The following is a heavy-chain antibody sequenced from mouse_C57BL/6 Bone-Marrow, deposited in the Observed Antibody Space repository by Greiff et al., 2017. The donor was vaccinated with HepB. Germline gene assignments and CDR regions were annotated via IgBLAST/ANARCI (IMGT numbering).Heavy chain of an antibody. CDR2: ISPRSGTT. J-gene: IGHJ1*03. Sequence: QVQLQQSGAELARPGASVKLSCKASGYTFTSYGISWVKQRPGQGLEWIGEISPRSGTTYYNEKLKGKATLTADKSSNTAYMELRSLTSEDSAVYFCARGRSSNWYFDVWGTGTTVTVSS. CDR1: GYTFTSYG. D-gene: IGHD1-1*01. CDR3: ARGRSSNWYFDV. V-gene: IGHV1-81*01.